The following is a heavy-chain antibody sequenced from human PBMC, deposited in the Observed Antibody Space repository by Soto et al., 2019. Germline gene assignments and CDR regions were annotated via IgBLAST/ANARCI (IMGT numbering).Heavy chain of an antibody. CDR1: GFTFSDYY. CDR3: ARGRGAAADYFDF. V-gene: IGHV3-11*05. D-gene: IGHD6-13*01. J-gene: IGHJ4*02. CDR2: ISSRTSHT. Sequence: QVQLVESGGGLVKPEGSLRPSCAVSGFTFSDYYMTWLRQAPGKGLGWVSYISSRTSHTNYADSVKGRFTISRDNAKNSLFLQMNSLRAEDTAVYYCARGRGAAADYFDFWGQGTLVTVSS.